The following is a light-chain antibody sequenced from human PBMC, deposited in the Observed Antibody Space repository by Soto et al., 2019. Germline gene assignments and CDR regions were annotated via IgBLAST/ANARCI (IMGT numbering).Light chain of an antibody. V-gene: IGKV3-20*01. CDR2: GAA. CDR3: QQYGSSGT. J-gene: IGKJ1*01. CDR1: QSVSNNY. Sequence: EIVLTESAGTLSLSAGERATLSCRRSQSVSNNYLAWYQQKPGQAPRLLIYGAANSATGIPDRFCVSRSRTDFTLTLSRLEPEDFAVYYCQQYGSSGTLGQGTTVDTK.